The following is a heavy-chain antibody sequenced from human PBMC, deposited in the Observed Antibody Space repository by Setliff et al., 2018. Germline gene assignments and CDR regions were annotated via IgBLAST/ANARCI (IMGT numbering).Heavy chain of an antibody. J-gene: IGHJ3*02. CDR3: AKAGGVFTQARRAFDI. V-gene: IGHV3-7*01. Sequence: GGSLRLSCAGSGFTFNDYGIQWVRQAPGKGLEWVANINPDAYKRNYGDSVRGRFTISRDNAKNLVYLQMNSLRVDDTAIYYCAKAGGVFTQARRAFDIWGQGTMVTVSS. CDR1: GFTFNDYG. D-gene: IGHD6-13*01. CDR2: INPDAYKR.